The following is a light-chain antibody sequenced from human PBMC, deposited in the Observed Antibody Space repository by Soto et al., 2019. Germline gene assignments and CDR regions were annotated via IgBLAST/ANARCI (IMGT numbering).Light chain of an antibody. Sequence: EIVLTQSPDTLSLSPGDRATLSCRASQSVNSYLAWYQQKPGQAPRLLIYDGSNRATGIPARFSGSGSGTDFTLTISSLEPEDFAVYYCQQRRDWPPITFGQGTRLEIK. J-gene: IGKJ5*01. V-gene: IGKV3-11*01. CDR2: DGS. CDR3: QQRRDWPPIT. CDR1: QSVNSY.